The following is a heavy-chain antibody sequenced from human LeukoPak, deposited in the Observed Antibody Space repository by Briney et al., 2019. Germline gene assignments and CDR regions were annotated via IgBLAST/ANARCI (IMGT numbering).Heavy chain of an antibody. CDR2: INHSGST. Sequence: SETLSLTCAVYGGSFSGYYWSWIRQPPGKGLEWIGEINHSGSTNYNPSLKSRVTISVDTSKNQFSLKLSSVTAADTAVYYCARRRIFYYGSGSSNWFDPRGQGTLVTVSS. V-gene: IGHV4-34*01. D-gene: IGHD3-10*01. J-gene: IGHJ5*02. CDR3: ARRRIFYYGSGSSNWFDP. CDR1: GGSFSGYY.